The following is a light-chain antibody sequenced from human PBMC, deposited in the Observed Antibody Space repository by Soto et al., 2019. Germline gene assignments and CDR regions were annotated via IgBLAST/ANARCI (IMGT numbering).Light chain of an antibody. V-gene: IGKV3-20*01. CDR2: GAS. Sequence: EIVLTQSPGTLPLSPGERATLSCRTSQSVSSSYLAWYQQKPGQAPRLLIYGASSRATGIPGRFSGSGSGTDFTLTISRLEPEDFAVYYCQQYGSSPQTFGQGTKVDIK. CDR1: QSVSSSY. J-gene: IGKJ1*01. CDR3: QQYGSSPQT.